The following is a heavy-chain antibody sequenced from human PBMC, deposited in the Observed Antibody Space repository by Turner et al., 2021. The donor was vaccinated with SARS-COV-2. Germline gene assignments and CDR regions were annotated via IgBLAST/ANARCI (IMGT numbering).Heavy chain of an antibody. CDR2: IYNDGSRT. CDR1: GFTFSSYW. D-gene: IGHD6-6*01. J-gene: IGHJ4*02. Sequence: EVQLVESGGGSVQPGGSLRLSCAASGFTFSSYWMHWVRQVPGKGLEWVSRIYNDGSRTSFADSVKGRFTISRDNAKNTLSLQMDSLRAEDTAVYYCAKGGWYYSSSSIDYWGQGTLVTVSS. CDR3: AKGGWYYSSSSIDY. V-gene: IGHV3-74*01.